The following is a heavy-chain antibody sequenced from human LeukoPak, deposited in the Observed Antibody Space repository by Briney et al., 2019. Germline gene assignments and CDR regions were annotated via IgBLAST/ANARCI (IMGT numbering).Heavy chain of an antibody. J-gene: IGHJ4*02. Sequence: PGGSLRLSCAASGFTFSSYWMSWVRQAPGKGLEWVANIKQDGSEKYYVDSAKGRFTISRDNSKNTLYLQMNSLRAEDTAVYYCAKFLPTHIVVANYYFDYWGQGTLVTVSS. D-gene: IGHD2-21*01. V-gene: IGHV3-7*03. CDR3: AKFLPTHIVVANYYFDY. CDR1: GFTFSSYW. CDR2: IKQDGSEK.